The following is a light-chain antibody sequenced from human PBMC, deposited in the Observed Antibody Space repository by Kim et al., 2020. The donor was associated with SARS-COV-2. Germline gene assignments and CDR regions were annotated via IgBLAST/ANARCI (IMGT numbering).Light chain of an antibody. J-gene: IGLJ1*01. CDR1: SSNIGNNY. CDR2: DHN. V-gene: IGLV1-51*01. Sequence: QSVLTQPPSVSAAPGQKVTISCSGTSSNIGNNYVSWYQQLPRTAPKLLIYDHNKRPSGIPDRFSGSKSGTSATLGITGLQTGDEADYYCGTWDSSLNGYVFGTGTKVTVL. CDR3: GTWDSSLNGYV.